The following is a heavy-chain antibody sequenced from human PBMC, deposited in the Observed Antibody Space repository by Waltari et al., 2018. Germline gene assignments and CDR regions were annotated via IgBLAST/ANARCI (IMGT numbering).Heavy chain of an antibody. CDR1: GGSMSSYY. J-gene: IGHJ4*02. V-gene: IGHV4-59*01. Sequence: QVQLQESGPGLVKPSETLSLTCTVSGGSMSSYYWRWIGQPPGKGLEWVGYIYHSYNGFPNYNPPLKSLCTIAVDTSKNQFSLNLRSVTAADTSVYYCARASRAMGRAVAGTPGYWGQGTLVTVSS. D-gene: IGHD6-19*01. CDR2: IYHSYNGFP. CDR3: ARASRAMGRAVAGTPGY.